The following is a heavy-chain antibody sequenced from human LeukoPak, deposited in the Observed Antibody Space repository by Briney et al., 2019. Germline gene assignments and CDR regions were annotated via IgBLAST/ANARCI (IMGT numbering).Heavy chain of an antibody. D-gene: IGHD3-22*01. CDR1: GYTFTSYG. CDR3: ARDLPHYYDSSGYSPYY. V-gene: IGHV1-18*01. Sequence: ASVKVSCKASGYTFTSYGISWLRQAPGQGLEWMGWISAYNGNTNYAQKLQGRVTMTTDTSTSTAYMGLRSLRSDDTAVYCCARDLPHYYDSSGYSPYYWGQGTLVTVSS. CDR2: ISAYNGNT. J-gene: IGHJ4*02.